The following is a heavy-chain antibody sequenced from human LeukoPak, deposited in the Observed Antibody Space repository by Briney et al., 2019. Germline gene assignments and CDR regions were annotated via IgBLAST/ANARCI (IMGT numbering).Heavy chain of an antibody. CDR1: GGSIRRYY. Sequence: PSETLSLTCTVSGGSIRRYYWNWIRQPPGKGLEWIGDIYYSGSTNYNPSLKSRVTISVDTSKNQFSLKLSSVTAADTAVYYCASYGGSYFDYWGQGTLVTVSS. J-gene: IGHJ4*02. CDR3: ASYGGSYFDY. D-gene: IGHD4-23*01. V-gene: IGHV4-59*01. CDR2: IYYSGST.